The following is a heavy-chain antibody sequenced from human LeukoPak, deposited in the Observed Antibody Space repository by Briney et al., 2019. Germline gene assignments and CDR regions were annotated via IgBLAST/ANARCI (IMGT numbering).Heavy chain of an antibody. V-gene: IGHV4-59*12. CDR3: ARDLPPDSSGYYIDY. D-gene: IGHD3-22*01. CDR2: IYYSGST. J-gene: IGHJ4*02. CDR1: GGSISSYY. Sequence: SETLSLTCTVSGGSISSYYWSWIRQPPGKGLEWIGYIYYSGSTNYNPSLKSRVTISVDTSKNQFSLKLSSVTAADTAVYYCARDLPPDSSGYYIDYWGQGTLVTVSS.